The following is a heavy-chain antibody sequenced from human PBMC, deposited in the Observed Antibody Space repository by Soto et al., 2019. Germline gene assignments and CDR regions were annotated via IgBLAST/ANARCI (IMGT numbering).Heavy chain of an antibody. V-gene: IGHV4-59*01. CDR3: ARVRFGEFAPDY. CDR2: IYYSGST. J-gene: IGHJ4*02. CDR1: GGSIISYY. D-gene: IGHD3-10*01. Sequence: SETLSLTCTVSGGSIISYYWSWIRQPPGKGLEWIGYIYYSGSTNYNPSLKSRVTISVDTSKNQFSLKLSSVTAADTAVYYCARVRFGEFAPDYWGQGTLVTVSS.